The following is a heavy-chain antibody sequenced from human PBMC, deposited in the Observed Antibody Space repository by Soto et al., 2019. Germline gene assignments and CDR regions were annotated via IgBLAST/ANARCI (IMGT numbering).Heavy chain of an antibody. D-gene: IGHD3-16*01. Sequence: ASLKGSCTASGYSFTGYYLRCVRQSRLQLPEWMVWIFPKSGGTKSAQKFQGRVTMTRDTSISTAYMELKRLRSDDTAVYFSAREGMYHYETKDYYPSTYGLDVWGQGTTVTVS. V-gene: IGHV1-2*02. CDR2: IFPKSGGT. CDR3: AREGMYHYETKDYYPSTYGLDV. J-gene: IGHJ6*02. CDR1: GYSFTGYY.